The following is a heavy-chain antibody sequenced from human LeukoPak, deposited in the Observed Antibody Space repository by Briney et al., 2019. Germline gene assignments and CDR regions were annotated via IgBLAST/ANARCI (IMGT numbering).Heavy chain of an antibody. CDR1: GFTFSDYW. CDR2: IKEDGSKK. Sequence: GGSLRLSCSASGFTFSDYWMGWVRQAPGKGLEWVANIKEDGSKKHHVDSVKGRFTIYRDNSKNSLYLQMNSLRVEDTAVYYCARKFPVDYWGQGTLVTVSS. V-gene: IGHV3-7*01. CDR3: ARKFPVDY. J-gene: IGHJ4*02.